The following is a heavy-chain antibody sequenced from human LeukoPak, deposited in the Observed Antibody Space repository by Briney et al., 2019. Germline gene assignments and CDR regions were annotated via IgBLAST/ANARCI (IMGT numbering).Heavy chain of an antibody. J-gene: IGHJ4*02. V-gene: IGHV3-7*01. D-gene: IGHD1-26*01. CDR1: GFSFSSYW. CDR3: VRDTSIIVGPRLDY. CDR2: IQQDGGIK. Sequence: GGSLRLSCAASGFSFSSYWMSWVRQAPGKGLEWVAIIQQDGGIKDYVESVKGRFTISRDNADNSLYLQMNSLTAEDTAIYYCVRDTSIIVGPRLDYWGQGTLVTASS.